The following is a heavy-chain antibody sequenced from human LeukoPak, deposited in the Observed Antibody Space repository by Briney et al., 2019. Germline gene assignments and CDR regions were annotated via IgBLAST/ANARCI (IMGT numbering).Heavy chain of an antibody. D-gene: IGHD1-26*01. CDR1: GFTFSSYA. V-gene: IGHV3-30*04. J-gene: IGHJ6*03. CDR2: ISYDGNDK. CDR3: ARDDRGADGIMDV. Sequence: PGGSLRLSCAASGFTFSSYAMHWVRQAPGKGLESVAGISYDGNDKYYADSVKGRFTTSRDNSRNTLYLQMNSLKTEDTAVYYCARDDRGADGIMDVWGKGTTVIVSS.